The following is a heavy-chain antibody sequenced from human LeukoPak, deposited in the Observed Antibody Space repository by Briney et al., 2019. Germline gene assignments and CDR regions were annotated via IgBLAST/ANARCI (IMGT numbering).Heavy chain of an antibody. Sequence: GGSLRLSCAASGFTFSNYWMSWVRQAPGKGLEWVANIKPDGSEKYYVDSVKGRFTISRDNAKNSLFLQMNSLRAEDTAVYYCAKDFGEQLVPEDAFDIWGQGTMVTVSS. J-gene: IGHJ3*02. CDR2: IKPDGSEK. D-gene: IGHD6-13*01. V-gene: IGHV3-7*01. CDR3: AKDFGEQLVPEDAFDI. CDR1: GFTFSNYW.